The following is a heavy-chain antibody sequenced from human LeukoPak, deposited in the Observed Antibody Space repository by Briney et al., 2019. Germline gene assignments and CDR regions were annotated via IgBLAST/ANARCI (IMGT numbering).Heavy chain of an antibody. CDR1: GGSFSGYY. Sequence: PSETLSPTCAVYGGSFSGYYWSWIRQPPGKGLEWIGEINHSGSTNYNPSLKSRVTISVDTSKNQFSLKLSSVTAADTAVYYCARSLTPIIYWYFDLWGRGTLVTVSS. CDR2: INHSGST. CDR3: ARSLTPIIYWYFDL. V-gene: IGHV4-34*01. J-gene: IGHJ2*01.